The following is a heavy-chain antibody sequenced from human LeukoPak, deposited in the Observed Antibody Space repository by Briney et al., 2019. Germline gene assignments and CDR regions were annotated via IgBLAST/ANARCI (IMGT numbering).Heavy chain of an antibody. CDR2: ISGSGIST. D-gene: IGHD6-25*01. CDR1: GFTFSSYA. V-gene: IGHV3-23*01. CDR3: ARDAGNGYDRFDY. J-gene: IGHJ4*02. Sequence: GGSLRLSCAASGFTFSSYAMSWVRPAPGKGLEWVSGISGSGISTYYADSGKGRFTISRDNAKNSLYLQMNSLRAEDTAVYYCARDAGNGYDRFDYWGQGTQVTVSS.